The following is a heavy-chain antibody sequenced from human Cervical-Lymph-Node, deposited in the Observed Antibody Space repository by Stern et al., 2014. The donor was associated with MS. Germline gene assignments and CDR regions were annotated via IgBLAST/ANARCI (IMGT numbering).Heavy chain of an antibody. V-gene: IGHV5-51*01. J-gene: IGHJ4*02. CDR3: ARQRYFDY. CDR1: GYTFTSYW. Sequence: QLVQSGPEVKRPGESLKISCQASGYTFTSYWIGWVRQMPGKGLEWFAIIFPGGVDFRYSPSFQGQFTISTEKSSSTAYLQWNNLKASDTAIYYCARQRYFDYWGQGTLVTVSS. CDR2: IFPGGVDF.